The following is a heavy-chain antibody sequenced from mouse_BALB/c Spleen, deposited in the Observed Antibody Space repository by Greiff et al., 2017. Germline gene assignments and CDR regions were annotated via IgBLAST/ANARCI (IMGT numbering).Heavy chain of an antibody. D-gene: IGHD2-2*01. CDR2: IYPGDGDT. CDR1: GYTFTSYW. Sequence: VQRVESGAELARPGASVKLSCKASGYTFTSYWMQWVKQRPGQGLEWIGAIYPGDGDTRYTQKFKGKATLTADKSSSTAYMQLSSLASEDSAVYYCARGGYDGAWFAYWGQGTLVTVSA. J-gene: IGHJ3*01. V-gene: IGHV1-87*01. CDR3: ARGGYDGAWFAY.